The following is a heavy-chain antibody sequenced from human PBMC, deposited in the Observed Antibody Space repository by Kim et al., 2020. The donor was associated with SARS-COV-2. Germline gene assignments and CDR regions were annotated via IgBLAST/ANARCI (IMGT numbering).Heavy chain of an antibody. D-gene: IGHD3-10*01. CDR3: AKTREYYGGTAHDFDL. CDR2: ISGNGGTT. J-gene: IGHJ3*01. CDR1: GFTFSMSA. Sequence: GGSLRLSCTASGFTFSMSALSWVRQAPGQGLEWVSGISGNGGTTYTAETLRGRFTISRDNSKDTLYLQMDSLRVEDTALYYCAKTREYYGGTAHDFDLWG. V-gene: IGHV3-23*01.